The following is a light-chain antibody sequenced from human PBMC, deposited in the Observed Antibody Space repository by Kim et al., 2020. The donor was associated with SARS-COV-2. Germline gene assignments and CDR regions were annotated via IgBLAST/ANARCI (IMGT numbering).Light chain of an antibody. CDR1: ALPKEY. CDR2: EDT. J-gene: IGLJ3*02. CDR3: QSADSSDTFWV. V-gene: IGLV3-25*03. Sequence: RTARITCSGDALPKEYAYWFQQKPGQAPVVVIYEDTERPTGIPERFSGSTSGTTVTLTISGVQAEDEADYYCQSADSSDTFWVFGGGTQLTVL.